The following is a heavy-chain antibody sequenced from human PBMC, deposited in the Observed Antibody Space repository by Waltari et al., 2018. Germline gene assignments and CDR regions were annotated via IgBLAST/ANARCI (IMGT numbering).Heavy chain of an antibody. V-gene: IGHV4-59*11. CDR3: ARDSDSSGFDY. CDR1: GGPISSHY. D-gene: IGHD3-22*01. Sequence: QVQLQESGPGLVKPSETLSLTCTVSGGPISSHYWRWIRQPPGKGLEWIGYIYYSGSTNYNPSLKSRVTISVDTSKNQFSLKLSSVTAADTAVYYCARDSDSSGFDYWGQGTLVTVSS. J-gene: IGHJ4*02. CDR2: IYYSGST.